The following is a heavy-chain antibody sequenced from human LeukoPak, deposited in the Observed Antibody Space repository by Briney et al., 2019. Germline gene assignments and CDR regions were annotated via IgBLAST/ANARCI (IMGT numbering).Heavy chain of an antibody. V-gene: IGHV4-39*07. D-gene: IGHD3-10*01. CDR2: IYHSGST. CDR3: ATPRGSGSPDAFDI. CDR1: GDSISRSSYY. Sequence: SETLSLTCSVSGDSISRSSYYWGWIHQPPGEGLEWIGSIYHSGSTYYNPSLKSRVTISVDTSKNQFSLKLSSVTAADTAVYYCATPRGSGSPDAFDIWGQGTMVTVSS. J-gene: IGHJ3*02.